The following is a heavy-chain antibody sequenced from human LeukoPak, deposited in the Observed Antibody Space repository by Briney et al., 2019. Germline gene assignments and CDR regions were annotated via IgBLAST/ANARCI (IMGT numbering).Heavy chain of an antibody. D-gene: IGHD4-23*01. Sequence: ASVKVSCKASGGTFSSYAISWVRQAPGQGLEWMGGIIPIFGTANYAQKFQGRVTITTDESTSTAYMELSSLRSEDTAVYYCAREEDYGGKRRDYWGQGTLVTVSS. J-gene: IGHJ4*02. V-gene: IGHV1-69*05. CDR3: AREEDYGGKRRDY. CDR2: IIPIFGTA. CDR1: GGTFSSYA.